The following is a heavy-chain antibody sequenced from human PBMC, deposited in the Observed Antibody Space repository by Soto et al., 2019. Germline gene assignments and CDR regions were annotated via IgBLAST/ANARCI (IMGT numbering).Heavy chain of an antibody. J-gene: IGHJ5*02. CDR2: IIPMYGPA. CDR3: ARVTSMVRGVIDNWFDP. D-gene: IGHD3-10*01. V-gene: IGHV1-69*01. Sequence: QVPLVQSGAEVKKPGSSVTVSCKASGGTFSSYAIHWVRQAPGQGLEWMGGIIPMYGPAKYAQRSQGRVTITADESTTTVYMELTSLTAQDTAVYYYARVTSMVRGVIDNWFDPWGHGTLVTVSS. CDR1: GGTFSSYA.